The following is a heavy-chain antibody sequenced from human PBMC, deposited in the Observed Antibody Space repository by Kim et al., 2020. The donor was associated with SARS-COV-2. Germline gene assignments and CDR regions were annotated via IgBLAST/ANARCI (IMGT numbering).Heavy chain of an antibody. CDR1: GFTFSNYG. Sequence: GESLRLSCAASGFTFSNYGIHWVRQAPGKGLEWVAVISYDGRHKYFADSVKGRFTISRDNFKNTLYLQMNSLRSEDTAVYYCAKAPEQWLVIDYWGQGTL. CDR2: ISYDGRHK. CDR3: AKAPEQWLVIDY. D-gene: IGHD6-19*01. J-gene: IGHJ4*02. V-gene: IGHV3-30*18.